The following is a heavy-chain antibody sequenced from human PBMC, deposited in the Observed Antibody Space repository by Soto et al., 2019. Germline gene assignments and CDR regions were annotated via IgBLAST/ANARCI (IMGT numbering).Heavy chain of an antibody. D-gene: IGHD1-1*01. CDR1: GFTFSSYA. V-gene: IGHV3-30-3*01. CDR2: ISYDGSNK. Sequence: QVQLVESGGGVVQPGRSLRLSCAASGFTFSSYAMHWVRQAPGKGLEWVAVISYDGSNKYYADSVKGRFTISRDNSKNTLYLPMNSLRAEDSAVYYCAGDRYGCEFDPWGQGTLVTVSS. J-gene: IGHJ5*02. CDR3: AGDRYGCEFDP.